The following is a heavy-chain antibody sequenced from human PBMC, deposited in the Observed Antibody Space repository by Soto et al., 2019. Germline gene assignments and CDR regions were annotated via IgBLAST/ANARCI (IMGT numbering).Heavy chain of an antibody. CDR2: ISSSSSTI. V-gene: IGHV3-48*01. J-gene: IGHJ4*02. Sequence: PGGSLRLSCAASGFTFSSYSMNWVRQAPGKGLEWVSYISSSSSTIYYADSVKGRFTISRDNAKNSLYLQMNSLRAEDTAVYYCARYARTGYSSAYFDYWGQGTLVTVSS. CDR3: ARYARTGYSSAYFDY. D-gene: IGHD6-25*01. CDR1: GFTFSSYS.